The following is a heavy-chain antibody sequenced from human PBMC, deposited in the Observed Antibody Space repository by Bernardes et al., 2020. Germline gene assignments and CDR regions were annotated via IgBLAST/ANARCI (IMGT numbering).Heavy chain of an antibody. V-gene: IGHV1-2*06. D-gene: IGHD6-19*01. J-gene: IGHJ4*02. CDR2: INPNSGGT. Sequence: ASVKVSCKASGYTFTGYYMHWVRQAPGQGLEWMGRINPNSGGTNYAQKFQGRVTMTRDTSISTAYMELSRLRSDDTAVYYCASYSSGWYYFDYWGQGTLVTVSS. CDR3: ASYSSGWYYFDY. CDR1: GYTFTGYY.